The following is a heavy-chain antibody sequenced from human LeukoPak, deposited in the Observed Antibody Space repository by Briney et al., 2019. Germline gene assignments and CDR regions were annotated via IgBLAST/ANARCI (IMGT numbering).Heavy chain of an antibody. CDR2: IYYSGST. V-gene: IGHV4-59*01. Sequence: SETLSLTCTVSGGSISSYYWSWIRQPPGKGLEWIGYIYYSGSTNYNPSLKSRVTISVDTSKNQFSLKLSSVTAADTAVYYCARSPVYYDILTGYYPINWFDPWGQGTLVTVSS. D-gene: IGHD3-9*01. J-gene: IGHJ5*02. CDR1: GGSISSYY. CDR3: ARSPVYYDILTGYYPINWFDP.